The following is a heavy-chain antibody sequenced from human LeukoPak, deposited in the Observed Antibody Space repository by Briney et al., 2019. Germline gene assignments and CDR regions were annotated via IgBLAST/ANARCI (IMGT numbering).Heavy chain of an antibody. J-gene: IGHJ4*02. CDR2: ISYDGSNK. CDR3: ARASVAVAGPGIFDY. D-gene: IGHD6-19*01. V-gene: IGHV3-30*04. Sequence: GGSLRLPCAASGFTFSSYAMHWVRQAPGKGLEWVAVISYDGSNKYYTDSVKGRFTISRDNSKNTLYLQMNSLGADDTAVYYCARASVAVAGPGIFDYWGQGALVTVSS. CDR1: GFTFSSYA.